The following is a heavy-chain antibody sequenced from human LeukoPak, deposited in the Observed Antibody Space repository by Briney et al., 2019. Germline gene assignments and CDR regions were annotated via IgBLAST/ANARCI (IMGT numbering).Heavy chain of an antibody. V-gene: IGHV3-30*18. D-gene: IGHD6-19*01. Sequence: GGSLRLSCAASGFTFRDYSTHWVRQAPGKGLEWLATLSSDGIKTNYADSVKGRFTISRDISKNTLYLHMNSLRTEDTTLYYCAKDLMRGLYRPLDFWGQGTLVTVSS. CDR2: LSSDGIKT. J-gene: IGHJ4*02. CDR1: GFTFRDYS. CDR3: AKDLMRGLYRPLDF.